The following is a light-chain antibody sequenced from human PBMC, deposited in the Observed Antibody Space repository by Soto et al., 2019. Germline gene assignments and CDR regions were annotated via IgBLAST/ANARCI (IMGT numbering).Light chain of an antibody. CDR2: GTS. J-gene: IGLJ1*01. V-gene: IGLV1-40*01. Sequence: QSVLTQPPSVSGAPGQRVTIPCTGASSNIGAGNDVHWYQQLPGAAPKLLIYGTSNRPSGVPDRFSGSKSGTSASLVITGLQAEDEAVYHCQSLDNSLSRSVVFGTGTKLTVL. CDR1: SSNIGAGND. CDR3: QSLDNSLSRSVV.